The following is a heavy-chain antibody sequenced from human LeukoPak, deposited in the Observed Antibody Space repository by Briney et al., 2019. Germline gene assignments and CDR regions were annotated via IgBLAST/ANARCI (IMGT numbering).Heavy chain of an antibody. CDR3: ARAPYYYGSGSFLGY. J-gene: IGHJ4*02. V-gene: IGHV1-18*01. CDR1: GYTFTSYG. Sequence: ASVKVSCKASGYTFTSYGISWVRQAPGQGLEWMGWISAYNGNTNYAQKLQGRVTMTTDTSTSTAYMELRSLRSDDTAVYYCARAPYYYGSGSFLGYWGQGTLVTVSS. CDR2: ISAYNGNT. D-gene: IGHD3-10*01.